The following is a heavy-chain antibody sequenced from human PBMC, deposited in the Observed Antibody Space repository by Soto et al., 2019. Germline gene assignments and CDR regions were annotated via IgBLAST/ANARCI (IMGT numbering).Heavy chain of an antibody. V-gene: IGHV1-69*13. J-gene: IGHJ6*02. D-gene: IGHD3-3*01. CDR3: ARDTIFGVVANSYYYYYGMDV. CDR1: GGTFSSYA. Sequence: SVKVSCKASGGTFSSYAISWVRQAPGQGLEWMGGIIPIFGTANYAQKFQGRVTITADESTSTAYMELSSLRSEDTAVYYCARDTIFGVVANSYYYYYGMDVWGQGTTVTVSS. CDR2: IIPIFGTA.